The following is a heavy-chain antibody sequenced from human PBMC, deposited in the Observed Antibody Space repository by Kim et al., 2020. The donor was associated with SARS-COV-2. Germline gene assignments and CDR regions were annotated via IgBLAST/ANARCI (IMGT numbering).Heavy chain of an antibody. CDR1: GYSFTSYW. CDR3: ARHNSVARHIDY. Sequence: GESLKMSCKGSGYSFTSYWIGWVRQMPGKGLEWMGIIYPGDSDTRYSPSFQGQVTISADKSISTAYLQWNSLRASDTAMYYCARHNSVARHIDYWGQGTLVTVSS. V-gene: IGHV5-51*01. D-gene: IGHD6-19*01. J-gene: IGHJ4*02. CDR2: IYPGDSDT.